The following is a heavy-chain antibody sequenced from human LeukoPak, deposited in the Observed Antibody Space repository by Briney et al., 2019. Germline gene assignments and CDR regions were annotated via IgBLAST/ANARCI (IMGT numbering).Heavy chain of an antibody. D-gene: IGHD5-18*01. Sequence: ASVKVSCTASGYTFSSYYMHWVRQAPGQGLEWMGIINPSGDSTMYAQKFQDRVTMTWDTSTSTGYMELSSLRSEDTAVYFCARGYSFGDYWGQGTLVTVSS. V-gene: IGHV1-46*01. CDR2: INPSGDST. J-gene: IGHJ4*02. CDR3: ARGYSFGDY. CDR1: GYTFSSYY.